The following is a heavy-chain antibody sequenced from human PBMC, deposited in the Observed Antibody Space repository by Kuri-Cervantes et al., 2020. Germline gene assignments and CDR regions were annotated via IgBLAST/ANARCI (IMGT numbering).Heavy chain of an antibody. J-gene: IGHJ4*02. CDR3: AKDYYLALYYYDSSGYYGALDY. D-gene: IGHD3-22*01. CDR1: GFTLSSYG. CDR2: ISYDGSSK. Sequence: GGSLRLSCAASGFTLSSYGMHWVRQAPGKGLEWVAVISYDGSSKYYADSVKGRFTISRDNSKNTLYLQMNSLRAEDTAVYYCAKDYYLALYYYDSSGYYGALDYWGQGTLVTVSS. V-gene: IGHV3-30*18.